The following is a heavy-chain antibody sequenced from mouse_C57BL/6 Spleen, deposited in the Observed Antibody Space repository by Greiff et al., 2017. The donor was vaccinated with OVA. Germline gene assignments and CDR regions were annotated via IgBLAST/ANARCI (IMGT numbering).Heavy chain of an antibody. Sequence: VKLMESGPGLVQPSQSLSITCTVSGFSLTSYGVHWVRPSPGKGLAWLGVIWSGGSTAYNAAFISRLSISKDNSKSQVFFKMNSRQDDDTAIYYCARNYGSSFDYWGQGTMLTVSA. CDR3: ARNYGSSFDY. D-gene: IGHD1-1*01. J-gene: IGHJ2*01. V-gene: IGHV2-2*01. CDR2: IWSGGST. CDR1: GFSLTSYG.